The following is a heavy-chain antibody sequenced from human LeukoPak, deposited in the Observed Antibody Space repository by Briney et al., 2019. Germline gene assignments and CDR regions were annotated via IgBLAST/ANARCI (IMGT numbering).Heavy chain of an antibody. Sequence: PGGSLRLSCAASGFTFSSYWMHWVRQAPGKGLVWVSRINSDGSSTNYADSVKGRFTISRDNAKNTLYLQMNSLRAEDTAVYYCARGQTYYEILTGYHYEAFDIWGQGTMVTVSS. J-gene: IGHJ3*02. V-gene: IGHV3-74*01. CDR2: INSDGSST. D-gene: IGHD3-9*01. CDR3: ARGQTYYEILTGYHYEAFDI. CDR1: GFTFSSYW.